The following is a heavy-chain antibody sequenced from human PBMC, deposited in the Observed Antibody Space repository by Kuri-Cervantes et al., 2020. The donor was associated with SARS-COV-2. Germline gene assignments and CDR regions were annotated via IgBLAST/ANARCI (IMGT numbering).Heavy chain of an antibody. D-gene: IGHD3-16*01. CDR2: MNPNSGNT. Sequence: ASVKVSCKASGGTFSSYAISWVRQATGQGLEWMGWMNPNSGNTGYAQKFQGRVTMTRNTSISTTNMELSSLRSEDTAVYYCARGDPYGLVDYWGQGTLVTVSS. CDR3: ARGDPYGLVDY. V-gene: IGHV1-8*02. J-gene: IGHJ4*02. CDR1: GGTFSSYA.